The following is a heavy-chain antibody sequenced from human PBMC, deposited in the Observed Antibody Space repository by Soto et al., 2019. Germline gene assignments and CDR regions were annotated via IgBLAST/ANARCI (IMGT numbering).Heavy chain of an antibody. Sequence: RLWCGASGVTISTLAMSRISQAPGKGLEWVSTITPSGGTTYYADSVKGRFTISRDNSKSTFFLQMNSLRADDTALYYCAKDSLLVYYFDSWGQGTLVTRLL. CDR1: GVTISTLA. CDR3: AKDSLLVYYFDS. D-gene: IGHD2-8*02. V-gene: IGHV3-23*01. CDR2: ITPSGGTT. J-gene: IGHJ4*02.